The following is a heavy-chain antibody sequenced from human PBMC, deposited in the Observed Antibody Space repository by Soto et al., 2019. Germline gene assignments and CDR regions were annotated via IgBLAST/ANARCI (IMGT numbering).Heavy chain of an antibody. V-gene: IGHV3-21*02. J-gene: IGHJ3*01. D-gene: IGHD2-15*01. Sequence: EVQLVESGGGLVKPGGPRSLSGAASGFPSSDYSMPWVGQVPGKGLEWLAFIGNSNNPTFYADSVRGRFTISRDNPKNSVYLQMNSLREEDTAVYFCAREEGYCNGGPCYRGAFDFWGQGTIVTVSS. CDR2: IGNSNNPT. CDR3: AREEGYCNGGPCYRGAFDF. CDR1: GFPSSDYS.